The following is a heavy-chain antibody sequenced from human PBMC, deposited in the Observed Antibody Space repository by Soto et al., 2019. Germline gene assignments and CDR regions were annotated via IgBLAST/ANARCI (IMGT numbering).Heavy chain of an antibody. CDR1: GGKFGSYG. D-gene: IGHD6-25*01. CDR2: ISYDGSNK. Sequence: GXSLRLSLGAAGGKFGSYGVHWIRQAPVKGLEWVAVISYDGSNKYYADSVKGRFTISRDNSKNTLYLQMNSLRAEDTAVYYCATIDSSGWHNYHSGTDVWGQGTTVPVSS. V-gene: IGHV3-30-3*01. J-gene: IGHJ6*02. CDR3: ATIDSSGWHNYHSGTDV.